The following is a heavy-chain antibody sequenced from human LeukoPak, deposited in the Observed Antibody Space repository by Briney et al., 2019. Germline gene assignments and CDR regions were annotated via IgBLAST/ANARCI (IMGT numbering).Heavy chain of an antibody. CDR1: GGSISSAYY. Sequence: SETLSLTCTVSGGSISSAYYWGWIRQSPGKGLEWIGSIYHSGSTYYNPSLKSRVTISVDTSKNQFSLKLSSVTAADTAVYYCARNGIAVAGTNAFDIWGQGTMVTVSS. CDR3: ARNGIAVAGTNAFDI. D-gene: IGHD6-19*01. J-gene: IGHJ3*02. V-gene: IGHV4-38-2*02. CDR2: IYHSGST.